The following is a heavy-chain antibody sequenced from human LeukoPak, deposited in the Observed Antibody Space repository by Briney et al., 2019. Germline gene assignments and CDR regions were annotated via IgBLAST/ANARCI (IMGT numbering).Heavy chain of an antibody. CDR1: GGSISSYY. V-gene: IGHV4-59*01. J-gene: IGHJ4*02. Sequence: SETLSLTCTVSGGSISSYYWSWIRQPPGKGLEWIGYIYYSGSTNYNPSLKSRVTISVDTSKIQFSLKLSSVTAADTAVYYCARVDSSGWSLWSQGTLVTVSS. D-gene: IGHD6-19*01. CDR3: ARVDSSGWSL. CDR2: IYYSGST.